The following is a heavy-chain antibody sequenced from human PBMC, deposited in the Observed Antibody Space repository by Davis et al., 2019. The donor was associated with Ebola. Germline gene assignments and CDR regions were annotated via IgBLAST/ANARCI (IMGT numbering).Heavy chain of an antibody. CDR2: INAGNGNT. J-gene: IGHJ4*02. CDR1: GYTFISYT. V-gene: IGHV1-3*01. CDR3: ARDKFYFDTSGEFEY. D-gene: IGHD3-22*01. Sequence: ASVQVSCKASGYTFISYTLHWLLHAPAQRLVWLGSINAGNGNTKYSQKFQGRVTITRDTSANTAYMELRSLISEDTAVYYCARDKFYFDTSGEFEYWGQGTLVTVSS.